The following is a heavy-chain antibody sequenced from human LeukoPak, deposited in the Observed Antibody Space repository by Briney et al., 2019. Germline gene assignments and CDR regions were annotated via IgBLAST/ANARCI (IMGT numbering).Heavy chain of an antibody. CDR2: VYYTGTT. D-gene: IGHD6-6*01. CDR1: GDSISSYY. J-gene: IGHJ3*02. Sequence: SETLSLTCTVSGDSISSYYWSWIRQPPGKGLEYIGYVYYTGTTNYNPSLKSRVTISVDTSKNQFSLKLSSVTAADTAVYYCASLSSSSDTQAFDIWGQGTMVTVSS. V-gene: IGHV4-59*01. CDR3: ASLSSSSDTQAFDI.